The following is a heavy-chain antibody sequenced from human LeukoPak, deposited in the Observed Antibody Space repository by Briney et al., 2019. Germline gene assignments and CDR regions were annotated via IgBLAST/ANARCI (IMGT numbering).Heavy chain of an antibody. CDR2: IKHDGSEK. CDR3: ARLGTAEGTLEDY. Sequence: PGGSLRLSGAASGFTFSNYWMSWVRQPPGKGLEWVANIKHDGSEKYCVDSVEGRFTISRDNAKNSLHLQMNSLRAEDTAVYYCARLGTAEGTLEDYWGQGTLVTVSS. D-gene: IGHD6-13*01. J-gene: IGHJ4*02. CDR1: GFTFSNYW. V-gene: IGHV3-7*01.